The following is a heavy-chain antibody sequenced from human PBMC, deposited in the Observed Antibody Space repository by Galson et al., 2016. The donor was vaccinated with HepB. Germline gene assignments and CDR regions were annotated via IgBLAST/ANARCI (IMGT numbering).Heavy chain of an antibody. Sequence: SLRLSCAASGFTFSSFGMSWVRQAPGKAPEWVSVISDSGGATYYADSVKGRFTISRDNSKNTLHLQMNSLRAEDTALYYCGRERAGIWDNFDYWGQGALVTVSS. J-gene: IGHJ4*02. CDR1: GFTFSSFG. V-gene: IGHV3-23*01. CDR3: GRERAGIWDNFDY. D-gene: IGHD2/OR15-2a*01. CDR2: ISDSGGAT.